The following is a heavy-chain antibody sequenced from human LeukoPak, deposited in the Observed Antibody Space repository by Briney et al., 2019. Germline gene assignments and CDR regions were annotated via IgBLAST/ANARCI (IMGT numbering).Heavy chain of an antibody. CDR2: ISYDGSNK. CDR3: ARGLDVIVVVITPIGVPGLGGMMDV. V-gene: IGHV3-30*04. Sequence: GGSLRLSCAASGFTFSSYAMHWVRQAPGKGLEWVAVISYDGSNKYYADSVKGRFTISRDNSKNTLYLQMNSLRAEDTAVYYCARGLDVIVVVITPIGVPGLGGMMDVWGQGTTVTVSS. CDR1: GFTFSSYA. J-gene: IGHJ6*02. D-gene: IGHD3-22*01.